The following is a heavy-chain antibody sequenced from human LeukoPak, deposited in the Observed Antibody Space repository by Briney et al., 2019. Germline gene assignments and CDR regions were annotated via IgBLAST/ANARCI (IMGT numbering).Heavy chain of an antibody. J-gene: IGHJ4*02. CDR1: GYTFTSYY. CDR3: ARDGEAAAGSLDY. V-gene: IGHV1-46*03. CDR2: INPSGGST. D-gene: IGHD6-13*01. Sequence: ASVKVSCKASGYTFTSYYMHWLRQAPGQGLEWMGIINPSGGSTSYAQKFQGRVTMTRDTSTSTVYTELSSLRSEDTAVYYCARDGEAAAGSLDYWGQGTLVTVSS.